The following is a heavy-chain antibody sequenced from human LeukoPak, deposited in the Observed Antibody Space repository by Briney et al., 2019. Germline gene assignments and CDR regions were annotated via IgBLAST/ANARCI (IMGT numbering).Heavy chain of an antibody. V-gene: IGHV4-59*01. CDR3: ARAHISVAGTLGY. Sequence: SETLSLTCTVSGGSINTYYWSWIRQPPGKGLEWVGYIYYTGSTNYNPSLKSRVTISVDTSKNQISLKLTSVTAADTAVYYCARAHISVAGTLGYWGQGTLVTVSS. J-gene: IGHJ4*02. CDR2: IYYTGST. D-gene: IGHD6-19*01. CDR1: GGSINTYY.